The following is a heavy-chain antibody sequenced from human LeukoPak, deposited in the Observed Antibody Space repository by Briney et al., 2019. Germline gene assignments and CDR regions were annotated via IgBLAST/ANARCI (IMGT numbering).Heavy chain of an antibody. CDR1: GFTFSDYF. D-gene: IGHD6-19*01. J-gene: IGHJ4*02. Sequence: PGGSLRLSCAASGFTFSDYFMTWIRQAPGKGLEWVSYISGSGSNKYYADSVKGRFTISRDNAKNSLYLQMNSLRVEDTAVYYGATSQSSVAGIVGDWGQGTLVTVPS. V-gene: IGHV3-11*04. CDR2: ISGSGSNK. CDR3: ATSQSSVAGIVGD.